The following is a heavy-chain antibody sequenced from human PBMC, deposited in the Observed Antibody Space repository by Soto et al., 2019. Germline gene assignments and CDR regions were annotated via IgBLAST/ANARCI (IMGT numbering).Heavy chain of an antibody. CDR1: GGTFSSYA. CDR3: ARDSDSSWALLGNWGAFDI. D-gene: IGHD6-13*01. CDR2: IIPIFGTA. V-gene: IGHV1-69*06. J-gene: IGHJ3*02. Sequence: SVKVSCKASGGTFSSYAISWVRQAPGQGLEWMGGIIPIFGTANYAQKFQGRVTITADKSTSTAYMELSSLRSEDTAGYYCARDSDSSWALLGNWGAFDIWGQGTMVTVSS.